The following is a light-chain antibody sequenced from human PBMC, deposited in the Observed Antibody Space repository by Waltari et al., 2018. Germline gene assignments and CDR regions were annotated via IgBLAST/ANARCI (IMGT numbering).Light chain of an antibody. Sequence: QSALTQPPSASGSRGQSVTISCTGTSSDVGRYNYVSWYHQHPGKAPKRMIYEVTKRSSGVPERFSGSKSGNTASRTVSGLQAEDEADYYCSSYAGSNNVIFGGGTRLTVL. V-gene: IGLV2-8*01. J-gene: IGLJ2*01. CDR2: EVT. CDR1: SSDVGRYNY. CDR3: SSYAGSNNVI.